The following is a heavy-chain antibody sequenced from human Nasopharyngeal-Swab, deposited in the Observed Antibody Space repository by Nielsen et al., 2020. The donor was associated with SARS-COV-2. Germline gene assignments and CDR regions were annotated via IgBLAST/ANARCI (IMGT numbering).Heavy chain of an antibody. CDR2: ITDSGDST. J-gene: IGHJ4*02. D-gene: IGHD5-18*01. CDR3: AKDQGYSYGAPDS. CDR1: GFTFNNYN. Sequence: GGSLRLSCAASGFTFNNYNFNWVRQAPGKGLEWVSVITDSGDSTYYADSVKGRFTVSRDNSKNTLYLQMNSLRADDTAPYYCAKDQGYSYGAPDSWGQGTLVTVSS. V-gene: IGHV3-23*01.